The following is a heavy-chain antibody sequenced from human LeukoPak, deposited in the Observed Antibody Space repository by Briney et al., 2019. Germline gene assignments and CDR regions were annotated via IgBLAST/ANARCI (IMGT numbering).Heavy chain of an antibody. CDR1: GYTFTSYG. V-gene: IGHV1-18*04. D-gene: IGHD3-16*01. Sequence: EASVKVPCKASGYTFTSYGISTGRQAPGQGLEWMGWISAYNGNTNYAQKLQGRVTMTTDTSTSTAYVELRSLRSDDTAVYYCAKDAFGGAKAYFDYWGQGTLVTVSS. CDR2: ISAYNGNT. J-gene: IGHJ4*02. CDR3: AKDAFGGAKAYFDY.